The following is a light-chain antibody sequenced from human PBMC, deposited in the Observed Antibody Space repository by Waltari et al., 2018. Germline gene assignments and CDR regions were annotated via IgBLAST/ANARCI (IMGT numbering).Light chain of an antibody. CDR3: QQYYNIPWT. CDR1: QSVLYSSNNKNY. J-gene: IGKJ1*01. V-gene: IGKV4-1*01. Sequence: DIVMTQSPDSLAASLGERATINCKSSQSVLYSSNNKNYLAWYQQKPGQPPKLLIYWASTRESGVPDRFSGSGSGTDFTLTISSLQAEDVAVYYCQQYYNIPWTFGQGTKVEIK. CDR2: WAS.